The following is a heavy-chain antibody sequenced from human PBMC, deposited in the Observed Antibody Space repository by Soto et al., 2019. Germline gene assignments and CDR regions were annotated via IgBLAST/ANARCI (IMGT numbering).Heavy chain of an antibody. D-gene: IGHD6-19*01. Sequence: PSETLSLTCTVSGGSISSGDYYWSWIRQPPGKGLEWIGYIYYSGSTYYNPSLKSRVTISVDTSKNQFSLKLSSVTAADTAVYYCARLSGWWRNYFDYWGQGTLVTVSS. CDR1: GGSISSGDYY. V-gene: IGHV4-30-4*01. J-gene: IGHJ4*02. CDR3: ARLSGWWRNYFDY. CDR2: IYYSGST.